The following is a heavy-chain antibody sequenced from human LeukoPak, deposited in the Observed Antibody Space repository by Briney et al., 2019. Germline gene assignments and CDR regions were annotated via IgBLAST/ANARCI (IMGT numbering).Heavy chain of an antibody. CDR3: ARDRSAAAGWPTYYFDY. CDR2: ISSSSSTI. D-gene: IGHD6-13*01. V-gene: IGHV3-48*01. J-gene: IGHJ4*02. CDR1: GFTFSSYS. Sequence: PGGSLRLSCAASGFTFSSYSMTWVRQAPGKGLEWVSYISSSSSTIYYADSVKGRFTISRDNAKNSLYLQMNSLRAEDTAVYYCARDRSAAAGWPTYYFDYWGQGTLSPSPQ.